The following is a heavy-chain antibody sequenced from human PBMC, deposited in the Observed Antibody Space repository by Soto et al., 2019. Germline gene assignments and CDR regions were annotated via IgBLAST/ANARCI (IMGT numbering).Heavy chain of an antibody. V-gene: IGHV4-59*01. CDR3: ARDKYYDFWSGYYGMDV. D-gene: IGHD3-3*01. Sequence: PSETLSLTCTVSGGSISSYYWSWIRQPPGKGLECIGYIYYSGSTNYNPSLKSRVTISVDTSKNQFSLKLSSVTAADTAVYYCARDKYYDFWSGYYGMDVWGQGTTVTVSS. J-gene: IGHJ6*02. CDR2: IYYSGST. CDR1: GGSISSYY.